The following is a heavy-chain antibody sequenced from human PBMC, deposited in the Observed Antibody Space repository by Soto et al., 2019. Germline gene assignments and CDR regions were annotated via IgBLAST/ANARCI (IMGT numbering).Heavy chain of an antibody. Sequence: SETLSLTCTVSGGSITGGSISSTTYYWGWMRQPPGKGLEWIGTIYYHGNTYSNPSLKSRVTISVDTSNNQLSLKLRSVTAADTAVYYCARHDGFSSGWIFDYWGHGTLVTVSS. V-gene: IGHV4-39*01. CDR2: IYYHGNT. CDR3: ARHDGFSSGWIFDY. CDR1: GGSITGGSISSTTYY. D-gene: IGHD6-19*01. J-gene: IGHJ4*01.